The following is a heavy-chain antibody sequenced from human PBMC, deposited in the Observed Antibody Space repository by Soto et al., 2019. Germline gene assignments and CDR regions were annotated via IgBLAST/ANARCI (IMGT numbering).Heavy chain of an antibody. Sequence: PGESLKISCKGSGYSFTSYWIGWVRQMPGKGLEWMGIIYPGDSDTRYSPSFQGQVTISADKSISTAYLQWSSLKASDTAMYYCARTAGAGKYYNGMDVWGQGTTVTVAS. V-gene: IGHV5-51*01. D-gene: IGHD6-13*01. CDR2: IYPGDSDT. CDR3: ARTAGAGKYYNGMDV. CDR1: GYSFTSYW. J-gene: IGHJ6*01.